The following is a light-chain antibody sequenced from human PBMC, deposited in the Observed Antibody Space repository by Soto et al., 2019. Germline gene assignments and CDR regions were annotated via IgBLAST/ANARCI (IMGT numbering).Light chain of an antibody. Sequence: QSVLTQPASVSGSPGQSITISCTGTSSDVGGYNYVSWYQQHPGKAPKLMIYDVSNRPSGVSNRFSGSKSGNTASLTISGLLAEDDADYYCSSYTSSSTLVVFGGGTKVTVL. CDR2: DVS. J-gene: IGLJ2*01. CDR3: SSYTSSSTLVV. CDR1: SSDVGGYNY. V-gene: IGLV2-14*01.